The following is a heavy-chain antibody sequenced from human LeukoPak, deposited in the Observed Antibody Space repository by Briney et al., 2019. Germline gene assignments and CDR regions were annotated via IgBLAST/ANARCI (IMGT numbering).Heavy chain of an antibody. D-gene: IGHD3-22*01. V-gene: IGHV3-30*04. CDR2: ISYDGSNK. CDR1: GFTFSSYA. CDR3: ARAPMIVVVELDY. Sequence: GGSLRLSCAASGFTFSSYAMHWVRQAPGKGLEWVAVISYDGSNKYYADSVKGRFTISRDNSKNTLYLQMNSLRAEGTAVYYCARAPMIVVVELDYWGQGTLVTVSS. J-gene: IGHJ4*02.